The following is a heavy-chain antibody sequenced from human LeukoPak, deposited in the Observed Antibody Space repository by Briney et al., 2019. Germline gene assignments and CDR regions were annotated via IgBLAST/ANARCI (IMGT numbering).Heavy chain of an antibody. CDR3: ARADCSSSGCHTVSY. Sequence: GGSLRLSCAASGFTFSSYWMHWVRQAPGKGLVWVSRINTDGSSTSYADSVKGRFTISRDNAKNTLYLQMNSLRAEDMAVYYCARADCSSSGCHTVSYWGQGTLVTVSS. CDR1: GFTFSSYW. J-gene: IGHJ4*02. CDR2: INTDGSST. V-gene: IGHV3-74*01. D-gene: IGHD2-2*02.